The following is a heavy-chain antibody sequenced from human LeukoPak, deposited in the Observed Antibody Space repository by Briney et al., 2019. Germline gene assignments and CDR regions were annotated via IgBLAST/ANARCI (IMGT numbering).Heavy chain of an antibody. CDR2: LYNDGTT. CDR3: ARAQDAFDI. J-gene: IGHJ3*02. CDR1: GITVDDNY. Sequence: GGSLRLSCAASGITVDDNYMNWVRQAPGKGLEWVSVLYNDGTTDYADSVKGRFTISRHNSKNTLYLQMNSLRSEDTAMYYCARAQDAFDIWGQGTLVPVS. V-gene: IGHV3-53*04.